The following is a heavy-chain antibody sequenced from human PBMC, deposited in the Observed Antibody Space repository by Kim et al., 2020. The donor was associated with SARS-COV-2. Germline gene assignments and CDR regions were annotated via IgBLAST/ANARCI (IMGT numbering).Heavy chain of an antibody. CDR3: ARLPDILTGPDEGFDY. CDR1: GGSISSSSYY. D-gene: IGHD3-9*01. CDR2: IYYSGST. Sequence: SETLSLTCTVSGGSISSSSYYWGWIRQPPGKGLEWIGSIYYSGSTYYNQSLKSRVTISVDTSKNQFSLKLSSVTAADTAVYYCARLPDILTGPDEGFDYWGQGTLVTVSS. V-gene: IGHV4-39*01. J-gene: IGHJ4*02.